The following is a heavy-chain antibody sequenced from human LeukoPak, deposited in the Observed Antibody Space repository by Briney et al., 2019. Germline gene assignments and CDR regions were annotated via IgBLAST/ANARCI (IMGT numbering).Heavy chain of an antibody. Sequence: PGGSLRLSCAASGFTFSSYGMHWVRQAPGKGLEWVAVMSYDGSNKYYADSVKGRFTISRDNSKNTLYLQMNSLRAEDTAVYYCADALNYYDSSGYLPGENYWGQGTLVTVSS. CDR2: MSYDGSNK. CDR3: ADALNYYDSSGYLPGENY. V-gene: IGHV3-30*03. D-gene: IGHD3-22*01. J-gene: IGHJ4*02. CDR1: GFTFSSYG.